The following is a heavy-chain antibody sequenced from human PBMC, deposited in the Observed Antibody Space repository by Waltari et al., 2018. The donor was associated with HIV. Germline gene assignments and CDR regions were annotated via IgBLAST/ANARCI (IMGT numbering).Heavy chain of an antibody. D-gene: IGHD2-15*01. J-gene: IGHJ4*02. CDR1: GGSFSGYY. Sequence: QVQLQQWGAGLLKSSETLSLTCAVYGGSFSGYYWSWIRQPPGKGLEWIGENNHNGRTNDNPARESRVTRAVDTSKNQFSLKLSSVTAADTAVYYCARVRYCSGGSCYNDFDYWGQGTLVTVSS. CDR2: NNHNGRT. CDR3: ARVRYCSGGSCYNDFDY. V-gene: IGHV4-34*01.